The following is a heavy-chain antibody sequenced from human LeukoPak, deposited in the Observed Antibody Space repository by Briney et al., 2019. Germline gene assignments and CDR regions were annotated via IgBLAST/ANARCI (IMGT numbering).Heavy chain of an antibody. J-gene: IGHJ3*02. CDR2: IYYSGST. D-gene: IGHD6-13*01. Sequence: SETLSLTCTVSGGSISSYYWSWIRQPPGKGLEWIGYIYYSGSTNYNPSLKSRVTISVDTSKNQFSLKLSSVTAADTAVYYCARDKSIADDAFHIWGQGTMVTVSS. CDR1: GGSISSYY. CDR3: ARDKSIADDAFHI. V-gene: IGHV4-59*01.